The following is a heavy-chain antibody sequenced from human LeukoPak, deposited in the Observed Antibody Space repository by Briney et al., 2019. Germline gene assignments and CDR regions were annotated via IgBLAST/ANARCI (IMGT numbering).Heavy chain of an antibody. CDR2: ISGSGGST. CDR3: ANGPASIYYGMDV. D-gene: IGHD2-2*01. Sequence: GGSLRLSCAASGFTVSGNYMSWVRQAPGKGLEWVSAISGSGGSTYYADSVKGRFTISRDNSKNTLYLQMNSLRAEDTAVYYCANGPASIYYGMDVWGQGTTVTVSS. V-gene: IGHV3-23*01. J-gene: IGHJ6*02. CDR1: GFTVSGNY.